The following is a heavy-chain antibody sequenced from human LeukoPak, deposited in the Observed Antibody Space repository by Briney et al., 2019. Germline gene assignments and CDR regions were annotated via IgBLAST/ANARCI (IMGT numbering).Heavy chain of an antibody. CDR1: GGSISSYY. J-gene: IGHJ5*02. Sequence: SETLSLTCTVSGGSISSYYWSWIRQPAGKGLEWIGRIYTSGSTNYNPSLKSRVTMSVDTSKNQFSLKLSSVTAADTAVYYCASSKLVQPWFDPWGQGTLVTVSS. V-gene: IGHV4-4*07. CDR3: ASSKLVQPWFDP. CDR2: IYTSGST. D-gene: IGHD1-7*01.